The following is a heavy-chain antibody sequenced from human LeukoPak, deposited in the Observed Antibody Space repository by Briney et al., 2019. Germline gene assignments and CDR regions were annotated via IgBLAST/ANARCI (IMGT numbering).Heavy chain of an antibody. CDR2: ISSSSSYI. D-gene: IGHD3-16*01. CDR3: AGPGRKITYYYYYMDV. J-gene: IGHJ6*03. V-gene: IGHV3-21*01. CDR1: GFTFGSYS. Sequence: PGGSLRLSXAASGFTFGSYSMNWVRQAPGKGLEWVSSISSSSSYIYYADSVKGRFTISRDNAKNSLYLQMNSLRAEDTAVYYCAGPGRKITYYYYYMDVWGKGTTVTVSS.